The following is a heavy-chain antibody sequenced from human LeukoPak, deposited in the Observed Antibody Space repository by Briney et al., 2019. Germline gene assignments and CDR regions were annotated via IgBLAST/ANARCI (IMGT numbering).Heavy chain of an antibody. D-gene: IGHD3-22*01. J-gene: IGHJ6*02. CDR3: ASVVKGSGYVYGMDV. CDR2: INPSGGST. V-gene: IGHV1-46*01. Sequence: ASAKVSCKASGYTFTSYYMHWVRQAPGQGLEWMGIINPSGGSTSCAQKFQGRVTMTRDTSTSTVYMELSSLRSEDTAVYYCASVVKGSGYVYGMDVWGQGTTVTVSS. CDR1: GYTFTSYY.